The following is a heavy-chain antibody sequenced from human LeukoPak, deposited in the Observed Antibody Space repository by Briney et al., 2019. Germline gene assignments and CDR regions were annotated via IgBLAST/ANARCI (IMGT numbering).Heavy chain of an antibody. J-gene: IGHJ3*02. CDR3: AKDKQWLGGDAFDI. V-gene: IGHV3-30*18. Sequence: GGSLRLSCAASGFTFSSYGMHWVRQAPGKGLEWVAVISYEGSNKYYADSVKGRFTISRDNSKNTLYLQMNSLRAEDTAVYYCAKDKQWLGGDAFDIWGQGTMVTVSS. CDR2: ISYEGSNK. CDR1: GFTFSSYG. D-gene: IGHD6-19*01.